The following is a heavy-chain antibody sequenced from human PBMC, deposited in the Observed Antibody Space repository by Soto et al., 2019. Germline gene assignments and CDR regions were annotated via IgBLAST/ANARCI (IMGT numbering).Heavy chain of an antibody. J-gene: IGHJ4*02. V-gene: IGHV3-30*01. CDR3: AKDHDLAAAGYYFDY. CDR2: ISTDGRDK. CDR1: GFTFSSYS. Sequence: GGSLRLSCAASGFTFSSYSMHWVRQAPGKGLEWVAVISTDGRDKYHADSVKGRFTISRDNSKNTLFLQMNSLRPEDTAVYYCAKDHDLAAAGYYFDYWGQGTLVTVSS. D-gene: IGHD6-13*01.